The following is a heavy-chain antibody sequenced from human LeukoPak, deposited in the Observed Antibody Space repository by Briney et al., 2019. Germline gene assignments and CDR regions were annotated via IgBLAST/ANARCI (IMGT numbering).Heavy chain of an antibody. Sequence: ASVNVSCKVSGYTLTELSIHWVRQAPGKGLEWMGGFDPEDGETIYAQKFQGRVTMTEDTSTDTVYMELSSLRSEDTAVYYCATEGGRSYYFHWGQGTLVTVSS. V-gene: IGHV1-24*01. D-gene: IGHD3-10*01. CDR3: ATEGGRSYYFH. CDR1: GYTLTELS. J-gene: IGHJ4*02. CDR2: FDPEDGET.